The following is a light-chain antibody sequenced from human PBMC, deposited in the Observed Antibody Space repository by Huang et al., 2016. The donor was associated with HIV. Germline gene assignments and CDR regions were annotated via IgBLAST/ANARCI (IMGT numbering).Light chain of an antibody. CDR2: GAS. V-gene: IGKV3-20*01. CDR3: QQYGSSPT. CDR1: QSVSSSH. Sequence: EIVLTQSPGTLSLSPGERATLSCRASQSVSSSHLVWYQQKPGQAPRLLIYGASSRATGIPDRFSGSGSGTDFTLTISRLEPEDFAVYYGQQYGSSPTFGGGTKVEIK. J-gene: IGKJ4*01.